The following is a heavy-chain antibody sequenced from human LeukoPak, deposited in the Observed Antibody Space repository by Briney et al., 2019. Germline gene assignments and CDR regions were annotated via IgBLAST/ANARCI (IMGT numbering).Heavy chain of an antibody. J-gene: IGHJ4*02. CDR1: GGSMTGYY. CDR2: IYYNGDT. V-gene: IGHV4-59*01. D-gene: IGHD3-22*01. CDR3: ARGSYDSSGYLLSY. Sequence: SETLSLTCTVSGGSMTGYYWTWIRQPPGKGLEWIGYIYYNGDTNYNPSLKSRVTISVDTSKNQFSLKLSSVTAADTAVYYCARGSYDSSGYLLSYWGQGTLVTVSS.